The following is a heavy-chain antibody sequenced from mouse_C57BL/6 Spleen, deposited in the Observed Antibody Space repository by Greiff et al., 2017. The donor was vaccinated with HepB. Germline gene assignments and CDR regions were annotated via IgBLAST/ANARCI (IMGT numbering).Heavy chain of an antibody. D-gene: IGHD1-1*01. CDR1: GYTFTSYW. CDR3: ARGGTTVVATRYYFDY. V-gene: IGHV1-64*01. CDR2: IHPNSGST. J-gene: IGHJ2*01. Sequence: VQLQQPGAELVKPGASVKLSCKASGYTFTSYWMHWVKQRPGQGLGWIGMIHPNSGSTNYNEKFKSKATLTVDKSSSTAYMQLSSLTSEDSAVYYCARGGTTVVATRYYFDYWGQGTTLTVSS.